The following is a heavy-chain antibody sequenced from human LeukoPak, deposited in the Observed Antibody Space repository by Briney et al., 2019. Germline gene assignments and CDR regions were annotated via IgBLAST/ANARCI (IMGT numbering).Heavy chain of an antibody. CDR1: GFTFSSYS. D-gene: IGHD4-23*01. V-gene: IGHV3-48*04. J-gene: IGHJ4*02. Sequence: GGSLRLSCAASGFTFSSYSMNWVRQAPGKGLEWVSYISSSSSTIYYADSVKGRFTISRDNAKNSLYLQMNSLRAEDTAVYYCARDAHDYGGRNDYWGQGTLVTVSS. CDR3: ARDAHDYGGRNDY. CDR2: ISSSSSTI.